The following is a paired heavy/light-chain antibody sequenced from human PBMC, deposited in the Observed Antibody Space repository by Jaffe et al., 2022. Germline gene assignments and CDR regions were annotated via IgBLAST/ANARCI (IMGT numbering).Light chain of an antibody. J-gene: IGKJ5*01. CDR1: QGISSA. CDR2: DAS. CDR3: QQFNSYPLSIT. Sequence: AIQLTQSPSSLSASVGDRVTITCRASQGISSALAWYQQKPGKAPKLLIYDASSLESGVPSRFSGSGSGTDFTLTISSLQPEDFATYYCQQFNSYPLSITFGQGTRLEIK. V-gene: IGKV1-13*02.
Heavy chain of an antibody. CDR3: ARDKGYGYGDYVGYFDY. CDR2: ISSSGSTI. J-gene: IGHJ4*02. Sequence: EVQLVESGGGLVQPGGSLRLSCAASGFTFSSYEMNWVRQAPGKGLEWVSYISSSGSTIYYADSVKGRFTISRDNAKNSLYLQMNSLRAEDTAVYYCARDKGYGYGDYVGYFDYWGQGTLVTVSS. V-gene: IGHV3-48*03. CDR1: GFTFSSYE. D-gene: IGHD4-17*01.